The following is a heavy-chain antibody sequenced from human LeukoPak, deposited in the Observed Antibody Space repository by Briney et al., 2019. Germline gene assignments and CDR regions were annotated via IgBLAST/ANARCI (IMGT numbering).Heavy chain of an antibody. J-gene: IGHJ6*02. Sequence: PGGSLRLSCTASGFTFSDYAMHWVRQAPGKGLEWVSLISGDGESTYYADSVKGRFTISRDNSKNSLYLQMNSLRTEDTALYYCTKDAPASSSGFYYYYGMDVWDQGTTVTVSS. D-gene: IGHD6-6*01. CDR1: GFTFSDYA. CDR2: ISGDGEST. CDR3: TKDAPASSSGFYYYYGMDV. V-gene: IGHV3-43*02.